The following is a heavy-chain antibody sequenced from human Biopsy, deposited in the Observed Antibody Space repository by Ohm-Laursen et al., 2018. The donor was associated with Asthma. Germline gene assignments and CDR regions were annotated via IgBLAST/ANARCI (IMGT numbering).Heavy chain of an antibody. V-gene: IGHV3-23*01. CDR3: AKDRSGWYNWVGWFDP. Sequence: SLRLSCAASGFRFSDYAMSWVRQAPGKGLEWVSGISGSGGSTYYADSVKGRFTISRDISKNTVSLQMSSLRAEDTAVYFCAKDRSGWYNWVGWFDPWGQGTLVTVSS. J-gene: IGHJ5*02. CDR1: GFRFSDYA. D-gene: IGHD6-19*01. CDR2: ISGSGGST.